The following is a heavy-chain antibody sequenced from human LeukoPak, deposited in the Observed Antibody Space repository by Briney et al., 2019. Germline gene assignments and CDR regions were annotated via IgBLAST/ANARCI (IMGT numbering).Heavy chain of an antibody. CDR1: GFSFSSYS. V-gene: IGHV3-21*01. D-gene: IGHD3-10*01. J-gene: IGHJ4*02. CDR3: ASGIYYASVHTWSPV. Sequence: GGSLRLSCVASGFSFSSYSMNWVRQAPGKGLEWVSSISYSSAYIYYIDSVKGRFTISRDDAKNSLYLQMNSLGAEDTAVYYCASGIYYASVHTWSPVWGQGILVTVSS. CDR2: ISYSSAYI.